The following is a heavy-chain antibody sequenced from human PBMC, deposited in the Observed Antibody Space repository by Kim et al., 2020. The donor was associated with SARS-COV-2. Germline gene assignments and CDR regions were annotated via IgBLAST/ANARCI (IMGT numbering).Heavy chain of an antibody. D-gene: IGHD3-10*01. J-gene: IGHJ4*02. V-gene: IGHV4-4*02. CDR3: ARAGKGYGSGSYSGGGPVGISYF. Sequence: SETLSLTCAVSGGSISSSNWWSWVRQPPGKGLEWIGEIYHSGSTNYNPSLKSRVTMSVDKSKNQFSLKLSSVTAADTAVYYCARAGKGYGSGSYSGGGPVGISYFWGQGTLVPVSS. CDR1: GGSISSSNW. CDR2: IYHSGST.